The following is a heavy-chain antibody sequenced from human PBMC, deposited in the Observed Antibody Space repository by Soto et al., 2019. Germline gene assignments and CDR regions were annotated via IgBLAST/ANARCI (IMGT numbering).Heavy chain of an antibody. D-gene: IGHD6-13*01. J-gene: IGHJ4*02. V-gene: IGHV4-39*01. CDR1: GGSLSSSSYY. Sequence: QLQLQESGPGLVKPSETLSLTCPVSGGSLSSSSYYWGWIRQPPAQGLEWIGSIYYSGSTYYNPSLKSRVTIAVDTSKNQFSLKLSSVTAADTVVYYCARHVPSYSSSWDFAYWCQGTLVTVSS. CDR3: ARHVPSYSSSWDFAY. CDR2: IYYSGST.